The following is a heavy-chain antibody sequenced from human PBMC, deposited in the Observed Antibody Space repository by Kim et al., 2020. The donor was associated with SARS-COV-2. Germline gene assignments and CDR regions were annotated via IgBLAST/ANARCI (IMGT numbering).Heavy chain of an antibody. D-gene: IGHD1-20*01. CDR2: LRRSGNTT. J-gene: IGHJ4*02. CDR1: GFSFSTCA. V-gene: IGHV3-23*05. CDR3: AKSPTNITAFFDY. Sequence: GGSLRLSCAASGFSFSTCARTWVRQAPGKGLEWLSTLRRSGNTTWYADAVKGRFTVSRDNSKNLVYLQMDNLRGDDTARYYCAKSPTNITAFFDYWGQGVLVTVS.